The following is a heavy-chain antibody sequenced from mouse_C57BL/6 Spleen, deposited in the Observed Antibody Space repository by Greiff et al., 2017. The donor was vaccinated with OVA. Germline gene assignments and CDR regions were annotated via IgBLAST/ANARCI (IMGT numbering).Heavy chain of an antibody. CDR2: IYPGNGDT. CDR3: ARGGVFITTVVAKDFDY. Sequence: QVQLQQSGAELVRPGASVKMSCKASGYTFTSYNMHWVKQTPRQGLEWIGAIYPGNGDTSYNQKFKGKATLTVDKSSSTAYMQLSSLTSEDSAVYFCARGGVFITTVVAKDFDYWGQGTTLTVSS. D-gene: IGHD1-1*01. J-gene: IGHJ2*01. CDR1: GYTFTSYN. V-gene: IGHV1-12*01.